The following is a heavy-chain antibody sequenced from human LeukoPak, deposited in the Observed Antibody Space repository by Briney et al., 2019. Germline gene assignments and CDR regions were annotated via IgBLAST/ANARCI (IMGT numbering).Heavy chain of an antibody. V-gene: IGHV4-34*01. CDR2: INHSGST. CDR1: GASFSGYY. Sequence: PSETLSLTCAVYGASFSGYYWNWIRQPPGKGLEWIGEINHSGSTNYSPSLKSRVTISVDTSKNQFSLNLSSVTAADTAVYYCARGTMTTVTYYFDYWGQGTLVTVSS. CDR3: ARGTMTTVTYYFDY. J-gene: IGHJ4*02. D-gene: IGHD4-17*01.